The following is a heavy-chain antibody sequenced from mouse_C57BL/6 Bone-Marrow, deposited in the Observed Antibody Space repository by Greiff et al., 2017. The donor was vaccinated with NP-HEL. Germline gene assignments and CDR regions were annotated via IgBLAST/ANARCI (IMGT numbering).Heavy chain of an antibody. J-gene: IGHJ3*01. D-gene: IGHD1-1*01. CDR1: GFNIKDDY. V-gene: IGHV14-4*01. CDR3: TTLYYYGSSSH. Sequence: EVKVVESGAELVRPGASVKLSCTASGFNIKDDYMHWVKQRPEQGLEWIGWINPENGDTEYASKFQGKATITADTSSNTAYLQLSSLTSEDTAVYYCTTLYYYGSSSHWGQGTLVTVSA. CDR2: INPENGDT.